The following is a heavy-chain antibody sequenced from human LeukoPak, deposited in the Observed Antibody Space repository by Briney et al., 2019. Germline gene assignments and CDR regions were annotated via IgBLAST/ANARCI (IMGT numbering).Heavy chain of an antibody. CDR3: ARASFIAVAGSGRWFDP. Sequence: GASVKVSCKASGYTFTSYDIHWVRQATGQGLEWMGRMNPNRGDTDYAQKFQGRVTMTRDTSISTAYMELSSLRSEDTALYYCARASFIAVAGSGRWFDPWGQGTLVTVSS. D-gene: IGHD6-19*01. J-gene: IGHJ5*02. CDR1: GYTFTSYD. CDR2: MNPNRGDT. V-gene: IGHV1-8*01.